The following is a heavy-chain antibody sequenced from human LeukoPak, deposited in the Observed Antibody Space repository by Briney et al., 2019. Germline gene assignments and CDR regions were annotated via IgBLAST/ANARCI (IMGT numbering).Heavy chain of an antibody. CDR2: INHSGST. Sequence: SETLSLTCAVYGGSFSGYYWSWIRQPPGKGLEWIGEINHSGSTNYNPSLKSRVTISVDTSKNQFSLKLSSVTAADTAVYYCARGRAAAGRRGYWFDPWGQGTLVTVSS. J-gene: IGHJ5*02. V-gene: IGHV4-34*01. CDR1: GGSFSGYY. D-gene: IGHD6-13*01. CDR3: ARGRAAAGRRGYWFDP.